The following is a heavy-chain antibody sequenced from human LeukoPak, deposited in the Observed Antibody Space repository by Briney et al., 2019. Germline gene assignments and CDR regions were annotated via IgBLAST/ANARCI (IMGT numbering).Heavy chain of an antibody. CDR3: ARDHYDYDDAGWFDP. V-gene: IGHV1-2*02. D-gene: IGHD4-17*01. CDR2: INPNSGGT. CDR1: GYTFTGYY. Sequence: ASVKVSCKASGYTFTGYYMHWVRQAPGQGLEWMGWINPNSGGTNYAQKFQGRVTMTRDTSISTAYMELSRLRSDDTAVYYCARDHYDYDDAGWFDPWGQGTLVTVSS. J-gene: IGHJ5*02.